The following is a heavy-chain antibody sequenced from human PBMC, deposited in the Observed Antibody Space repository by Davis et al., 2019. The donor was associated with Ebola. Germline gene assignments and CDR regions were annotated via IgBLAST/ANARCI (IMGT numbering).Heavy chain of an antibody. V-gene: IGHV5-51*01. CDR3: ARLNLYCSGGSCYSGWFDP. CDR2: IYPGDSDT. CDR1: GYSFTSYW. D-gene: IGHD2-15*01. J-gene: IGHJ5*02. Sequence: GESLKISCKGSGYSFTSYWIGWVRQMPGKGLEWMGIIYPGDSDTRYSPSFQGQVTISADNSISTAYLQWSSLKASDTAMYYCARLNLYCSGGSCYSGWFDPWGQGTLVTVSS.